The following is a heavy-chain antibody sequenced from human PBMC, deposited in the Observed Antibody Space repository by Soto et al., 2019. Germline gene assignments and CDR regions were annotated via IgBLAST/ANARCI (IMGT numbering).Heavy chain of an antibody. CDR3: ARNCYCSSTSCPYYYYYYGMDV. V-gene: IGHV3-48*03. J-gene: IGHJ6*02. CDR2: ISSSGSTI. CDR1: GFTFISYE. Sequence: GGSLRLSCASSGFTFISYEMNWVRQAPGKGLEWVSYISSSGSTIYYADSVKGRFTISRDNAKNSLYLQMNSLRAEDTAVYYCARNCYCSSTSCPYYYYYYGMDVWGQGTTVTVSS. D-gene: IGHD2-2*01.